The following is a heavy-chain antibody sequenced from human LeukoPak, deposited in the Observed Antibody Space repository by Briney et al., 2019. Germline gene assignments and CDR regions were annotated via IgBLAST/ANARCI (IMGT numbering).Heavy chain of an antibody. Sequence: GRSLRLSCAASGFTFSSYGMHWVRQAPGKGLEWVAVIWYDGSNKYYADSVKGRFTISRDNSKNTLYLQMNSLRAEDAAVYYCARGVRMVRGVIREEGYDYWGQGTLVTVSS. V-gene: IGHV3-33*01. CDR3: ARGVRMVRGVIREEGYDY. CDR2: IWYDGSNK. D-gene: IGHD3-10*01. J-gene: IGHJ4*02. CDR1: GFTFSSYG.